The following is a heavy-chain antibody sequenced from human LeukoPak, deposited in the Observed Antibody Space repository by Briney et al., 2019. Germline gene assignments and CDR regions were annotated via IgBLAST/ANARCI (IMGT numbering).Heavy chain of an antibody. CDR1: GFTVSSNY. Sequence: TGGSLGLSCAASGFTVSSNYMSWVRQAPGKGLEWVSVIYSGGSTYYADSVKGRFTISRDNSKNTLYLQMNSLRAEDTAVYYRARDLRPYYYYMDVWGKGTTVTVSS. CDR2: IYSGGST. J-gene: IGHJ6*03. V-gene: IGHV3-53*01. CDR3: ARDLRPYYYYMDV. D-gene: IGHD6-6*01.